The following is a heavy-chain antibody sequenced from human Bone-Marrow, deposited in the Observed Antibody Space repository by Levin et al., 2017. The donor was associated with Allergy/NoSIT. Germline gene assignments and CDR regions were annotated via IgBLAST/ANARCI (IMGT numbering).Heavy chain of an antibody. Sequence: GASVKVSCKASGGTFSSYAISWVRQAPGQGLEWMGGIIPIFGTANYAQKFQGRVTITADESTSTAYMELSSLRSEDTAVYYCARGGDIVVVVAARDYYGMDVWGQGTTVTVSS. D-gene: IGHD2-15*01. CDR2: IIPIFGTA. V-gene: IGHV1-69*13. J-gene: IGHJ6*02. CDR1: GGTFSSYA. CDR3: ARGGDIVVVVAARDYYGMDV.